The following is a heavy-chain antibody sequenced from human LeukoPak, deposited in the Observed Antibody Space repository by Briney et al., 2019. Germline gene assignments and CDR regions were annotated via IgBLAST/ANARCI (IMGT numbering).Heavy chain of an antibody. J-gene: IGHJ4*02. CDR2: ISSSSNTI. CDR1: GFTFSSFS. Sequence: PGGSLRLSCAASGFTFSSFSMNWVRQAPGKGLEWVSYISSSSNTIYYADSVKGRVTISRDNAKNSLFPQMDSLRDEDTAVYYCATDKRYTYGTFDYWGQGTLVTVSS. V-gene: IGHV3-48*02. CDR3: ATDKRYTYGTFDY. D-gene: IGHD5-18*01.